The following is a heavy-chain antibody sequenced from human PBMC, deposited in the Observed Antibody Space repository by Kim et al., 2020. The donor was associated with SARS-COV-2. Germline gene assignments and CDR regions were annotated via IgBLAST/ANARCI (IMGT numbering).Heavy chain of an antibody. J-gene: IGHJ3*02. CDR2: INNDGSTI. CDR3: VRWLDI. Sequence: GGSLRLSCAASGFTIRNYWMHWVRQFPGKGLVWVSRINNDGSTIDYADSVKGRFTISRDNAKNTLYLQMDSLRAEDTAVYYCVRWLDIWGQGTMVAVSS. V-gene: IGHV3-74*01. D-gene: IGHD3-10*01. CDR1: GFTIRNYW.